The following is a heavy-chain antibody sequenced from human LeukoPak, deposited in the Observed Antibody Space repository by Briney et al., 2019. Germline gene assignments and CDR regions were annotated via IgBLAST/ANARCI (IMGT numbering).Heavy chain of an antibody. CDR3: ATSPGTTGTT. CDR2: VFYSGST. Sequence: SETLSLTCTVSGDSISSYYWSWIRQPPGKGLEWIGNVFYSGSTNFNPSLTSRVTMSVDTSKNQFSLKLSSVTAADTAMYYCATSPGTTGTTWGQGTLVTVSS. D-gene: IGHD1-1*01. CDR1: GDSISSYY. J-gene: IGHJ4*02. V-gene: IGHV4-59*08.